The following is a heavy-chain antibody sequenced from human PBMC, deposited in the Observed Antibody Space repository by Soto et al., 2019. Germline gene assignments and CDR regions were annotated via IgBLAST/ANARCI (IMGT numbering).Heavy chain of an antibody. J-gene: IGHJ5*02. V-gene: IGHV3-23*01. D-gene: IGHD4-4*01. CDR1: GFTFSSYA. CDR3: AKDAGVYSPYPNWFDP. Sequence: GSLRLSCAASGFTFSSYAMSWVRQAPGKGLEWVSAISGSGGSTYYADSVKGRFTISRDNSKNTLYLQMNSLRAEDTAVYYCAKDAGVYSPYPNWFDPWGQGTLVTVSS. CDR2: ISGSGGST.